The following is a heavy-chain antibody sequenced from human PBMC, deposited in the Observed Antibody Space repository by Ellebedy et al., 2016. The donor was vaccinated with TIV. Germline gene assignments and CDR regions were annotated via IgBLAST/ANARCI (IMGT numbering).Heavy chain of an antibody. J-gene: IGHJ4*02. CDR1: GFTFSSYG. V-gene: IGHV3-33*08. CDR3: AREFDDYFFDY. D-gene: IGHD2-21*02. Sequence: GGSLRLSCAASGFTFSSYGMHWVRQAPGKGLEWVAGLWFDGDNRYYADFVKGRFTISRDNSKNTLYLQLNSLRAEEKAVYYCAREFDDYFFDYWGQGTLVTVSS. CDR2: LWFDGDNR.